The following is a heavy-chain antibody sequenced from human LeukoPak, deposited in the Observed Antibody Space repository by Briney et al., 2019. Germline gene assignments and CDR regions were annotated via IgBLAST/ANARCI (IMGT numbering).Heavy chain of an antibody. V-gene: IGHV3-30-3*01. D-gene: IGHD2-2*01. CDR1: GFTFSSYA. Sequence: GGSLRLSCVASGFTFSSYAMHWVRQAPGKGLEWVAVISYDGNNKYYADSVKGRFTISRDNSKNTLYLQMNSLRAEDTAVYYCARAPGYCSSTSCYGRAFDYWGQGTLVTVSS. J-gene: IGHJ4*02. CDR3: ARAPGYCSSTSCYGRAFDY. CDR2: ISYDGNNK.